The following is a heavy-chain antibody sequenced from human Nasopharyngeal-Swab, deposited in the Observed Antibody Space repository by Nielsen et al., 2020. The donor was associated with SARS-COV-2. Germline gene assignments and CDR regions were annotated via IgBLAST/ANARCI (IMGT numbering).Heavy chain of an antibody. V-gene: IGHV7-4-1*02. J-gene: IGHJ5*02. CDR1: GGTFSKYA. Sequence: ASVKVSCKVSGGTFSKYAISWVRQAPGQGLEWMGWIDTNTGNPTYAPGFTGRFVFSLDTSVRTAYLQISSLKAEDTAVYYCARGIPAAENWFDPWGQGTLVTVSS. CDR3: ARGIPAAENWFDP. CDR2: IDTNTGNP. D-gene: IGHD2-2*01.